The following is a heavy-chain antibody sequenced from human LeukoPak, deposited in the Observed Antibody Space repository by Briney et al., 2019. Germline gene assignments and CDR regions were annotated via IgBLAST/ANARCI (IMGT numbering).Heavy chain of an antibody. D-gene: IGHD2-2*01. CDR3: ARDSNIVVVPAASYYYYMDV. CDR1: GYTYTSYA. Sequence: GASVKVSCKASGYTYTSYAISWVRQAPGQGLEWMGGIIPIFGTANYAQKFQGRVTITTDESTSTAYMELSSLRSEDTAVYYCARDSNIVVVPAASYYYYMDVWGKGTTVTVSS. J-gene: IGHJ6*03. CDR2: IIPIFGTA. V-gene: IGHV1-69*05.